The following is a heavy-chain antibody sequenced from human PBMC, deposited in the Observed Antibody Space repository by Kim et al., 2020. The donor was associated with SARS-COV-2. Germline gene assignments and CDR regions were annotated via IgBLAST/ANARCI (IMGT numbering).Heavy chain of an antibody. J-gene: IGHJ4*02. CDR2: IYYSGST. CDR1: GGSISSGGYY. Sequence: SETLSLTCTVSGGSISSGGYYWSWIRQHPGKGLEWIGYIYYSGSTYYNPSLTSRVTISVDTSKNQFSLKLSSVTAADTAVYYCARSFGVAPPVDYWGQGTLVTVSS. V-gene: IGHV4-31*03. CDR3: ARSFGVAPPVDY. D-gene: IGHD3-3*01.